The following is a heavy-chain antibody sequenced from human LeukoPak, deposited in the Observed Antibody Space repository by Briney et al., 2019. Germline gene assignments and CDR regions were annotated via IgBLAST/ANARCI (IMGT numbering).Heavy chain of an antibody. D-gene: IGHD4-23*01. J-gene: IGHJ4*02. Sequence: ASVKVSCKASGYTFTGYHMHWVRQAPGRGLEYMVWINPNSGGTSYAQKFQGRVTMTRDTSISTAYMELSRLRSDDTAVYYCARDPQYVDNLGDYWGQGTLVTVSS. CDR3: ARDPQYVDNLGDY. CDR2: INPNSGGT. V-gene: IGHV1-2*02. CDR1: GYTFTGYH.